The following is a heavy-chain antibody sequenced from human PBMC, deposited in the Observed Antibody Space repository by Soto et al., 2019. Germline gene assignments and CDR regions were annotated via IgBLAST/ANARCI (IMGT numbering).Heavy chain of an antibody. J-gene: IGHJ5*02. D-gene: IGHD2-21*02. V-gene: IGHV3-21*01. CDR3: ATDQGVVVTADNWFDP. CDR1: GFTFSSYS. Sequence: GSLLLSCSASGFTFSSYSMNWVRQAPGKGLEWVSSISSSSSYIYYADSVKGRFTISRDNAKNSLYLQMNSLRAEDTAVYFCATDQGVVVTADNWFDPWGQGILVTVYS. CDR2: ISSSSSYI.